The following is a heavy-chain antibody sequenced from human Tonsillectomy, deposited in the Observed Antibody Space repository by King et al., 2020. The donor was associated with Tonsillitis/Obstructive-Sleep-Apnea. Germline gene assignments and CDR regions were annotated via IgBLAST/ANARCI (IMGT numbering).Heavy chain of an antibody. CDR1: DDSISSYY. V-gene: IGHV4-59*01. CDR3: ARTSLDYGDYEFTYYMDV. D-gene: IGHD4-17*01. CDR2: NYYSGTT. Sequence: VQLQESGPGLVKPSETLSLTCTVSDDSISSYYWSWIRQPPGKGLEWIAYNYYSGTTNYNPSLKSRVTISLDTSKNQFSLKLSSVTAADTAVYYCARTSLDYGDYEFTYYMDVWGKGTTVSVSS. J-gene: IGHJ6*03.